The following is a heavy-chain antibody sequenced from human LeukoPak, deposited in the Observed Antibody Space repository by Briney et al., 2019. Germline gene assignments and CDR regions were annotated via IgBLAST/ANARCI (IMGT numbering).Heavy chain of an antibody. CDR1: GFTFSSYA. CDR3: AKVVYYDILTGPIFDY. CDR2: ISGSGGST. D-gene: IGHD3-9*01. J-gene: IGHJ4*02. Sequence: PGGSLRLSCAASGFTFSSYAMSWVRQAPGKGLEWVSAISGSGGSTYYADSVKGRFTISRDNSKNTLYLQMNSLRAEDTAVYYCAKVVYYDILTGPIFDYWGQGTLVTVSS. V-gene: IGHV3-23*01.